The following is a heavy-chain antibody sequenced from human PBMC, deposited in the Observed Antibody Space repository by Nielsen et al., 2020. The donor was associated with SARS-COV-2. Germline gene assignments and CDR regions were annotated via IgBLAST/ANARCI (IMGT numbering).Heavy chain of an antibody. CDR1: GGSISSGGYY. J-gene: IGHJ3*02. CDR2: IYYSGST. D-gene: IGHD4-17*01. Sequence: SETLSLTCTVSGGSISSGGYYWSWIRQHPGKGLEWIGYIYYSGSTYYNPSLKSRVTISVDTSKNQFSLKLSSVTAADTAVYYCARATMTDADAFDIWGQGAMVTVSS. CDR3: ARATMTDADAFDI. V-gene: IGHV4-31*03.